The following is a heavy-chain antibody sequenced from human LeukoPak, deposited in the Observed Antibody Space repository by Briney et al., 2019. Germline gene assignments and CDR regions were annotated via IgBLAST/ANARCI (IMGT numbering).Heavy chain of an antibody. J-gene: IGHJ4*02. CDR3: ARREGRGLYYFDY. CDR2: IFYSGTT. Sequence: SETLSLTRTVSGGSISSNSYYWGWIRQPPGKGLEWIGSIFYSGTTYHNPSLKSRVTISVDTSKNRFSLKLTSVTAADTAVYYCARREGRGLYYFDYWGQGTLVTVSS. CDR1: GGSISSNSYY. V-gene: IGHV4-39*01.